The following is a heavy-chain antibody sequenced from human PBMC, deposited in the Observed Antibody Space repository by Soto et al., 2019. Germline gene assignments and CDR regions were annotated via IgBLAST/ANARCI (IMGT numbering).Heavy chain of an antibody. D-gene: IGHD3-9*01. CDR3: PTLAGYHPALDN. Sequence: PETLSLTCTVCGVSVSSNRYSSGWSPQSPGKGLEWIGTIYSSETTYYNPALPSRVTISVDPSKNQFSLKLDSVTAADPAVYYCPTLAGYHPALDNWAQGTLVTVSS. V-gene: IGHV4-39*01. CDR2: IYSSETT. CDR1: GVSVSSNRYS. J-gene: IGHJ4*02.